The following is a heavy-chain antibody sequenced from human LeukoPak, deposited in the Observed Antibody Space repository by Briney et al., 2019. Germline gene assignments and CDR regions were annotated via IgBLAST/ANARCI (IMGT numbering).Heavy chain of an antibody. D-gene: IGHD3-3*01. CDR3: ARVLTIFGVVTSYFDY. CDR2: IHHSGST. Sequence: SQTLSLTCSVSGGSISSGGYYWSWIRQPPGKGLEWIGYIHHSGSTYYNPSLKSRVTISVDTSKNQFSLKLSSVTAADTAVYYCARVLTIFGVVTSYFDYWGQGTLVTVSS. J-gene: IGHJ4*02. V-gene: IGHV4-30-2*01. CDR1: GGSISSGGYY.